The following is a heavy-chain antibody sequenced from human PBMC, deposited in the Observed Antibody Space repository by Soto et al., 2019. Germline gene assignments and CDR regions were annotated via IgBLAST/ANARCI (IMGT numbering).Heavy chain of an antibody. V-gene: IGHV1-69*01. Sequence: QVQLVQSGAEVKKPGSSVKVSCKASGGTFSSYAISWVRQAPGQGLEWMGGIIPIFGTANYAQKFQGRVTITADESTSTAYMELSSLRSEDTAVYYCARDQRDPRYYGMDVWGQGTTVTVSS. CDR1: GGTFSSYA. J-gene: IGHJ6*02. CDR3: ARDQRDPRYYGMDV. CDR2: IIPIFGTA.